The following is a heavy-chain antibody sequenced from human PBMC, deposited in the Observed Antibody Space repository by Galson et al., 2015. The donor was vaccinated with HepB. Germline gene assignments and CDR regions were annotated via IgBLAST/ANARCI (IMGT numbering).Heavy chain of an antibody. J-gene: IGHJ4*02. V-gene: IGHV5-51*01. CDR2: IYPGDSDT. CDR3: ATTPYYYDSSGYQTFDD. Sequence: QSGAEVKKPGESLKISCKGSGYSFTSYWIGWVRQMPGKGLEWMGIIYPGDSDTRYSPSFQGQVTISADKSISTAYLQWSSLKASDTAMYYCATTPYYYDSSGYQTFDDWGQGTLVTVSS. CDR1: GYSFTSYW. D-gene: IGHD3-22*01.